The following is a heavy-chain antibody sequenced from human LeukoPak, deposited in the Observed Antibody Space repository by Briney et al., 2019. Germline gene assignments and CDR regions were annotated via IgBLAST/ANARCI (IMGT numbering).Heavy chain of an antibody. D-gene: IGHD7-27*01. CDR1: CGSISIYY. Sequence: SESLSLVYTVACGSISIYYWSWIRQPPGKGLECIGYIYYIVSTNYKPSRKSQFTISVDTPKNHFFRKLSSLTAADTPLYNCARLTNRGYGYFDY. J-gene: IGHJ4*03. CDR2: IYYIVST. CDR3: ARLTNRGYGYFDY. V-gene: IGHV4-59*12.